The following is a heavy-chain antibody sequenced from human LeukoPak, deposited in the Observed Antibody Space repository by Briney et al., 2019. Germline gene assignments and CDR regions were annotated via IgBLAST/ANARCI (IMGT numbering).Heavy chain of an antibody. CDR3: ARTTCYYYMDV. D-gene: IGHD1-1*01. J-gene: IGHJ6*03. CDR1: GGSISSYY. V-gene: IGHV4-59*01. Sequence: PSETLSLTCTVSGGSISSYYWSWIRQPPGKGLERIGNIYYSGSTNYNPSLKSRVTISVTTSKNQFSLKLSSVTAADTAVYYCARTTCYYYMDVWGKGTTVTVSS. CDR2: IYYSGST.